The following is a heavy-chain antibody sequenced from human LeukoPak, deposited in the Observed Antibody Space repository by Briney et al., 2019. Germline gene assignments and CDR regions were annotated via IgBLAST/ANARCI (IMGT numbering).Heavy chain of an antibody. Sequence: IGEIYHSGSINYTPSLKSRVTISVDKSKNQFSLNLSSVTAADTAMYYCASSGHTPPGAFDIWGQGTMVTVSS. CDR3: ASSGHTPPGAFDI. CDR2: IYHSGSI. D-gene: IGHD2-15*01. V-gene: IGHV4-4*02. J-gene: IGHJ3*02.